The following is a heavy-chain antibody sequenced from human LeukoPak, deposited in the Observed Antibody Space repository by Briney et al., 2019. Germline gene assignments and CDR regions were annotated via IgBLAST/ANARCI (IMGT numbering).Heavy chain of an antibody. CDR3: AKTPRPDDYGDYGVAFDI. Sequence: PGGSLRLSCAASGFTFSSYAMSWVRQAPGKGLEWVSAISGSGGSTYYADSVKGRFTISRDNSKNPLYLQMNSLRAEDTAVYYCAKTPRPDDYGDYGVAFDIWGQGTMVTVSS. CDR2: ISGSGGST. D-gene: IGHD4-17*01. J-gene: IGHJ3*02. V-gene: IGHV3-23*01. CDR1: GFTFSSYA.